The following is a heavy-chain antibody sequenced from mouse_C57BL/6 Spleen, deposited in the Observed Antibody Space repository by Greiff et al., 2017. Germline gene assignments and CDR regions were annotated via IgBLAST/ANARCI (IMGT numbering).Heavy chain of an antibody. J-gene: IGHJ1*03. CDR2: IHPSDSDT. Sequence: QVQPQQSGAELVKPGASVKASCKASGYTFTSFRMHWVKQRPGQGPEWIGRIHPSDSDTNYNQKFKGKATLTVDKSSSTACMQLSCLTSEGSAVYYCAIDGNYWYFDVWDTGTTVTDS. CDR3: AIDGNYWYFDV. D-gene: IGHD2-3*01. V-gene: IGHV1-74*01. CDR1: GYTFTSFR.